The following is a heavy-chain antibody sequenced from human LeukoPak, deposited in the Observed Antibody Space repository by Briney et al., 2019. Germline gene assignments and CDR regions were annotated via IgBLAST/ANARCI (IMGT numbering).Heavy chain of an antibody. D-gene: IGHD4-17*01. J-gene: IGHJ5*02. V-gene: IGHV4-4*07. CDR3: ARNDYGDYGGWFDP. CDR1: GDSISTYY. Sequence: SETLSLTCTVSGDSISTYYWSWIRQPAGKGLEWIGRIYTSGSTKYNPSLNSRVTMSVDTSKNQFSLRLTSVTAADTAVYYCARNDYGDYGGWFDPWGQGTLVTVSS. CDR2: IYTSGST.